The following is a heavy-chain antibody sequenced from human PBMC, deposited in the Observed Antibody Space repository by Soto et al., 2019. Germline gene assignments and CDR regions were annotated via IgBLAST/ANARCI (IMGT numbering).Heavy chain of an antibody. CDR1: GFTVSSNY. J-gene: IGHJ2*01. Sequence: EVQLVESGGGLVQPGGSLRLSCAASGFTVSSNYMSWVRQAPGKGLEWVSVIYSGGSTYYADSVKGRFTISRDNSKNTLYLQMNSLRAEDTAVYYCAREPIVGDCYFDLWGRGTLVTVSS. D-gene: IGHD1-26*01. CDR2: IYSGGST. CDR3: AREPIVGDCYFDL. V-gene: IGHV3-66*01.